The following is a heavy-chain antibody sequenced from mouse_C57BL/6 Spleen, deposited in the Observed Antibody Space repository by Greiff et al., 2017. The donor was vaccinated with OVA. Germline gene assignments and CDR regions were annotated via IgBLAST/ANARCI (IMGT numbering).Heavy chain of an antibody. D-gene: IGHD1-1*01. CDR2: IRLKSDNYAT. J-gene: IGHJ2*01. Sequence: EVQLVESGGGLVQPGGSMKLSCVASGFTFSNYWMNWVRQSPEKGLEWVAQIRLKSDNYATHYAESVKVRFTISRDDSKSRVYRQMNNLRAEDTGIYYCTVYYGSRAFDYWGQGTTLTVSS. CDR3: TVYYGSRAFDY. CDR1: GFTFSNYW. V-gene: IGHV6-3*01.